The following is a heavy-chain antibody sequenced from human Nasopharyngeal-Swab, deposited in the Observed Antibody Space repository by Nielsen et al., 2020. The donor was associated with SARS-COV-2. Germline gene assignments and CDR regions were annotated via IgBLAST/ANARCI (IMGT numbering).Heavy chain of an antibody. CDR1: GFTFSSHA. Sequence: GESLKISCVASGFTFSSHAMSWVRQAPGKGLEWVGFIRSKTYGGAPEYAASAKGRFTISRDGAESIAYLQMNSLETEDTGVYYCARSVGSFYGQGAFDIWGQGTMVTVSS. CDR2: IRSKTYGGAP. V-gene: IGHV3-49*04. J-gene: IGHJ3*02. D-gene: IGHD1-26*01. CDR3: ARSVGSFYGQGAFDI.